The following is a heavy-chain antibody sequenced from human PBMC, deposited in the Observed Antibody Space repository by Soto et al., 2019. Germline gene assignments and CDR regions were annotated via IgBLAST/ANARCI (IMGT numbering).Heavy chain of an antibody. CDR1: GFTFSASA. D-gene: IGHD6-19*01. CDR2: VSGSGDT. J-gene: IGHJ4*02. V-gene: IGHV3-23*01. Sequence: GGSLRLSCAASGFTFSASAMNWVRQAPGKGLEWVSTVSGSGDTYYTDSVKGRFTVSRDNSKNTVYLQMNSLRAEDTAVYYCAKGYSSGWYDFDCWGQGTLVTVS. CDR3: AKGYSSGWYDFDC.